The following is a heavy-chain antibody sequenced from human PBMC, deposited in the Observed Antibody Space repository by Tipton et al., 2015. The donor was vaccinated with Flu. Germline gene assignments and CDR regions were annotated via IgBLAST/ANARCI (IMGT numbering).Heavy chain of an antibody. J-gene: IGHJ3*02. V-gene: IGHV4-31*03. CDR3: ARGDYGDYDHEADGFDI. Sequence: TLSLTCTVSDGSLSSVGYHWSWIRQRPGKGLEWIAYFFHSGSTYYNPSLQSRLSLSLDMSRNRFSLKLSSVTAADTAMYYCARGDYGDYDHEADGFDIWGQGTLVTVSA. CDR1: DGSLSSVGYH. CDR2: FFHSGST. D-gene: IGHD4-17*01.